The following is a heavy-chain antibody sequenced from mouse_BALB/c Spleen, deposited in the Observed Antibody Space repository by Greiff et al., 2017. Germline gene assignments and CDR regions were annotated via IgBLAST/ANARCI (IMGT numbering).Heavy chain of an antibody. Sequence: DVQLQESGPGLVKPSQSLSLTCSVTGYSITSGYYWNWIRQFPGNKLEWMGYISYDGSNNYNPSLKNRISITRDTSKNQFFLKLNSVTTEDTATYYCARDGPWFAYWGQGTLVTVSA. V-gene: IGHV3-6*02. CDR2: ISYDGSN. J-gene: IGHJ3*01. CDR3: ARDGPWFAY. CDR1: GYSITSGYY.